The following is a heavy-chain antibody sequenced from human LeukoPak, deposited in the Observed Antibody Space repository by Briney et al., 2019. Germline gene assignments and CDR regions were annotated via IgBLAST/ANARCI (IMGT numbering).Heavy chain of an antibody. CDR3: AREVKTYYDILTGPGY. Sequence: GGSLRLSCAASGFTFSSYAMHWVRQAPGKGLEWVAVISYDGSNKYYADSVKGRFTISRDNSKNTLYLQMNSLRAEDTAVYYCAREVKTYYDILTGPGYWGQGTLVTVSS. CDR2: ISYDGSNK. D-gene: IGHD3-9*01. V-gene: IGHV3-30*04. J-gene: IGHJ4*02. CDR1: GFTFSSYA.